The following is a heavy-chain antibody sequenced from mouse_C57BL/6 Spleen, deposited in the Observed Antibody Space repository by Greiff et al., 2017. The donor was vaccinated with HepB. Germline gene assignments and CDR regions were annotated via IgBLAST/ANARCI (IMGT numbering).Heavy chain of an antibody. V-gene: IGHV1-15*01. CDR1: GYTFTDYE. Sequence: QVHVKQSGAELVRPGASVTLSCKASGYTFTDYEMHWVKQTPVHGLEWIGAIDPETGGTAYNQKFKGKAILTADKSSSTAYMELRSLTSEDSAVYYCTSTGDYWGQGTTLTVSS. CDR3: TSTGDY. D-gene: IGHD1-1*01. J-gene: IGHJ2*01. CDR2: IDPETGGT.